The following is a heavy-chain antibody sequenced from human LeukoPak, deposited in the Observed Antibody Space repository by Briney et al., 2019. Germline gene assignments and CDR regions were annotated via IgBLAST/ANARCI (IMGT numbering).Heavy chain of an antibody. Sequence: GESLKISCKGSGNSFTNYWIGWVRQMPGKGLEWMGIIYLGDSDTTYSPSFQGQVTISADKSISTAYLQWSSLKASDTAMYYCATESGKELPLVFFDIGGKGKMVTVFS. D-gene: IGHD3-10*01. J-gene: IGHJ3*02. CDR1: GNSFTNYW. CDR2: IYLGDSDT. CDR3: ATESGKELPLVFFDI. V-gene: IGHV5-51*01.